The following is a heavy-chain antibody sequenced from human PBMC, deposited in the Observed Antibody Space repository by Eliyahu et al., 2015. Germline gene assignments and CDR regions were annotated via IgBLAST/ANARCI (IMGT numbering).Heavy chain of an antibody. D-gene: IGHD1-1*01. V-gene: IGHV3-11*01. CDR1: GFPFGDYY. CDR2: IXSXGHSI. Sequence: QVQLVESGGGLVKPGGSLRLSCAASGFPFGDYYLSWIRQAPGKGLEWIXYIXSXGHSIYDADSVKGRFSISRDYAKXSLNLHMTSLRAEDTAVYYCARFRTTTSGTLDYWGQGTLVTVSS. CDR3: ARFRTTTSGTLDY. J-gene: IGHJ4*02.